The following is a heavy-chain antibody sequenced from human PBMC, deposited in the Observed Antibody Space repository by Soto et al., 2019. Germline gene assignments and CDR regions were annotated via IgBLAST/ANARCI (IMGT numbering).Heavy chain of an antibody. CDR1: GYTFTSYY. Sequence: ASVKVSCKASGYTFTSYYMHWVRQAPGQGLEWMGIINPSGGSTSYAQKFQGRVTMTRDTSTSTVYMELSSLRSEDTAVYYCARDARYCSSTSCYIHGGTYYYCGMDVWGQGTTVTVSS. D-gene: IGHD2-2*02. CDR3: ARDARYCSSTSCYIHGGTYYYCGMDV. CDR2: INPSGGST. J-gene: IGHJ6*02. V-gene: IGHV1-46*01.